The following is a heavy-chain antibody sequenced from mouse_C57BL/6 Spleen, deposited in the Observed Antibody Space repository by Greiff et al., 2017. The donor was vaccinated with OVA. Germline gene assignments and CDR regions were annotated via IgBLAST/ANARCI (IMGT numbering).Heavy chain of an antibody. CDR1: GYAFSSYW. CDR3: ARSINKREWFAD. CDR2: IYPGDGDT. V-gene: IGHV1-80*01. Sequence: QVQLKQSGAELVKPGASVKISCKASGYAFSSYWMNWVKQRPGKGLEWIGQIYPGDGDTNYNGKFKGKATLTADKSSSTAYMQLSSLTSEDSAVYFCARSINKREWFADWGQGTLVTVSA. D-gene: IGHD1-2*01. J-gene: IGHJ3*01.